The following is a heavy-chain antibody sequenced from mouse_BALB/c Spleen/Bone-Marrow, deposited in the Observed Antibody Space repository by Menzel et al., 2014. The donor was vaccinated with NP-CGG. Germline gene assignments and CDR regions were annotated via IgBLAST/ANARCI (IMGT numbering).Heavy chain of an antibody. CDR3: ARELGVFAY. V-gene: IGHV1-54*01. D-gene: IGHD4-1*01. J-gene: IGHJ3*01. Sequence: VHLVESGAELVRPGTSVKVSCKASGYAFTNYLIEWVKQRPGQGLEWIGVINPGSGGTNYNEKLKGKATLTADKSSSTAYMQLSSLTSDDSAVYFCARELGVFAYWGQGTLVTVSA. CDR1: GYAFTNYL. CDR2: INPGSGGT.